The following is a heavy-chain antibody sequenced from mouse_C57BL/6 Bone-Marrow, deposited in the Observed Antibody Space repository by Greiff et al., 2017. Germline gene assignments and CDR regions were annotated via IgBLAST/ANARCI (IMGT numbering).Heavy chain of an antibody. CDR3: TTGVYYWYFDV. Sequence: VQLQQSGAELVRPGASVKLSCTASGFNIKDDYMHWVKQRPEQGLEWIGWIDPENGDTEYASKFQGKATITADTSSNTAYLQLSSLTSEDTAVYYCTTGVYYWYFDVWGTGTTVTVSS. J-gene: IGHJ1*03. CDR2: IDPENGDT. CDR1: GFNIKDDY. V-gene: IGHV14-4*01. D-gene: IGHD1-3*01.